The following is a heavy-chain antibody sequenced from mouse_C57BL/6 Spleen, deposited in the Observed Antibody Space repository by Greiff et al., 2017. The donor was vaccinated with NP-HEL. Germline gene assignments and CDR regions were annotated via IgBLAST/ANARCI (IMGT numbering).Heavy chain of an antibody. CDR3: ARDDYYGSSYYFDY. Sequence: VKLQESGPELVKPGASVKISCKASGYAFRSSWMNWVKQRPGKGLEWIGRIYPGDGDTNYNGKFKGKAPLTADKSSSTAYMQLSSLTSEDSAVYFCARDDYYGSSYYFDYWGQGTTLTVSS. V-gene: IGHV1-82*01. CDR2: IYPGDGDT. J-gene: IGHJ2*01. CDR1: GYAFRSSW. D-gene: IGHD1-1*01.